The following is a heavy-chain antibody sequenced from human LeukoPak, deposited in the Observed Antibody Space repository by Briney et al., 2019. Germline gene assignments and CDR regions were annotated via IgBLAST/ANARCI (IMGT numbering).Heavy chain of an antibody. CDR3: ARDHPEVVVAATNSNWFDP. CDR2: IYYSGST. D-gene: IGHD2-15*01. V-gene: IGHV4-59*12. J-gene: IGHJ5*02. CDR1: GGSISSYY. Sequence: PSETLSLTCTVSGGSISSYYWSWIRQPPGKGLEWIGYIYYSGSTSYNPSLKSRVTISVDTSKNQFSLKLSSVTAADTAVYYCARDHPEVVVAATNSNWFDPWGQGTLVTVSS.